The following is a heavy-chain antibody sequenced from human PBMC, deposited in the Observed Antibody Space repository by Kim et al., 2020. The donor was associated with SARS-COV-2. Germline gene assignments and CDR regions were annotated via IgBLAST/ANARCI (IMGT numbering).Heavy chain of an antibody. V-gene: IGHV3-33*06. CDR1: GFTFSSYG. J-gene: IGHJ6*02. CDR3: VKGELWNSSSWYRGALDV. Sequence: GGSLRLSCAASGFTFSSYGMHWVRQAPGKGLEWVAVIWYDGSNKYYADSVKGRFTISRDNSKNTLYLQMNSLRAEDTAVYYCVKGELWNSSSWYRGALDVWGQGTTVTVSS. CDR2: IWYDGSNK. D-gene: IGHD6-13*01.